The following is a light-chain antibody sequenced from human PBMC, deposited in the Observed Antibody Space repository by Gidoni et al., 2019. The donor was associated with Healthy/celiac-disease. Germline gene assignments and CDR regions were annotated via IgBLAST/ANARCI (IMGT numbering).Light chain of an antibody. J-gene: IGKJ3*01. CDR2: GAS. CDR1: QSVSSN. CDR3: QQYNNWPLT. Sequence: IVMTQSPATLSVSPGERATLSCRSSQSVSSNLAWYQQKPGQAPRLLIEGASTRATGIPARFSGSGSGTEFTLTISSLQSEDFAVYYCQQYNNWPLTFGPGTKVDIK. V-gene: IGKV3-15*01.